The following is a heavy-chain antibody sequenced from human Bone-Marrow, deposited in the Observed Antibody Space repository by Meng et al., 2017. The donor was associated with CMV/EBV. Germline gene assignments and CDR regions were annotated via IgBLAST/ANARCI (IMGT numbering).Heavy chain of an antibody. V-gene: IGHV2-5*02. Sequence: CSFSGFSLRTPEMGVGWIRQPPGKALEWRAVIDWDDDRRYSPSLKSRLTITKDTSKNQVVLTITDMDPVDTATYYCANRPYASPFDSWGQGTLVTVSS. CDR1: GFSLRTPEMG. CDR2: IDWDDDR. CDR3: ANRPYASPFDS. D-gene: IGHD2-8*01. J-gene: IGHJ5*01.